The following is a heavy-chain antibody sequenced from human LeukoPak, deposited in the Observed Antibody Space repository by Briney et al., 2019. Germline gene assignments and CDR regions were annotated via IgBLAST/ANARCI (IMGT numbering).Heavy chain of an antibody. CDR2: IYYSGST. Sequence: PSETLSLTCTVSGGSISSSSYYWGWIRQPPGKGLEWIGSIYYSGSTYYNPSLKSRVTISVATSKNQFSLKLNSVTAADTAVYYCARTTEGYCRSTSCYGFYYSYYMDVWGKGTTVTISS. D-gene: IGHD2-2*01. J-gene: IGHJ6*03. CDR3: ARTTEGYCRSTSCYGFYYSYYMDV. V-gene: IGHV4-39*07. CDR1: GGSISSSSYY.